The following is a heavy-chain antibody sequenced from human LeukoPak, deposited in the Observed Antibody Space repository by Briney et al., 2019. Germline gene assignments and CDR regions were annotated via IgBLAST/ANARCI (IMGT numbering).Heavy chain of an antibody. Sequence: ASVTVSCKASGYTFTSYGISWVRQAPGQGLEWMGWISAYNGNTNYAQKLQGRVTMTTDTSTSTAYVELRSLRSDDTAVYYCARGYCSGGSCYSGGAFDIWGQGTMVTVSS. CDR2: ISAYNGNT. V-gene: IGHV1-18*04. D-gene: IGHD2-15*01. J-gene: IGHJ3*02. CDR3: ARGYCSGGSCYSGGAFDI. CDR1: GYTFTSYG.